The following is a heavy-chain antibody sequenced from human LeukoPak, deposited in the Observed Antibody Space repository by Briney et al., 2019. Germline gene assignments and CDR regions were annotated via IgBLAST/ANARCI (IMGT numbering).Heavy chain of an antibody. J-gene: IGHJ3*01. CDR1: GYTISSAFY. CDR2: IHHSGST. CDR3: ARSQWLESDAFNV. Sequence: SETLSLTCTVSGYTISSAFYWGWIGQPPGRGLEWIGNIHHSGSTLYNPSLKSRVTISLDTSKNQFSLRLNSVTAADTAVYYCARSQWLESDAFNVWGQGTMVTASS. D-gene: IGHD6-19*01. V-gene: IGHV4-38-2*02.